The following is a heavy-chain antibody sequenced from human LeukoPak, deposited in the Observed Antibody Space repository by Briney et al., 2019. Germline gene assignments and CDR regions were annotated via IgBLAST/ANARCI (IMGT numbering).Heavy chain of an antibody. CDR1: GFTFSSYS. J-gene: IGHJ5*02. D-gene: IGHD5-12*01. CDR2: ISSSSSTI. CDR3: ARRGHSGYDFWFDP. V-gene: IGHV3-48*04. Sequence: GGSLRLSCAASGFTFSSYSMNWVRQAPGKGLEWVSYISSSSSTIYYADSVKGRFTISRDNAKNSLYLQMNSLRAEDTAVYYCARRGHSGYDFWFDPWGQGTLVTVSP.